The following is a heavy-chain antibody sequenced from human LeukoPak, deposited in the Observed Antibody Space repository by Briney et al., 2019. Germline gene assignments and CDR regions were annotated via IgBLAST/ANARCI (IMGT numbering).Heavy chain of an antibody. D-gene: IGHD4-4*01. CDR1: GFTFDDYA. CDR3: VREKRGPGNFDKYYGMDV. J-gene: IGHJ6*02. CDR2: ISWNSGSI. V-gene: IGHV3-9*01. Sequence: GRSLRLSCAASGFTFDDYAMHWVRQAPGKGLEWVSGISWNSGSIGYADSVKGRFTISRDNAKNSLYLRMNSLTPEDTALYYCVREKRGPGNFDKYYGMDVWGQGTTITVSS.